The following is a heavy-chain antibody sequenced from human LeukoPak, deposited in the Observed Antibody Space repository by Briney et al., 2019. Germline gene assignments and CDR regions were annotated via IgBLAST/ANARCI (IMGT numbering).Heavy chain of an antibody. Sequence: PSETLSLTCTVSGGSISSYYWSWIRQPPGKGLEWIGYIYYSGSTNYNPSLKSRVTISVDTSKNQFSLKLSSVTAADTAVYYCATGTRGYDFWSGYYSSFSEYYYYYGMDVWGQGTTVTVSS. J-gene: IGHJ6*02. CDR2: IYYSGST. D-gene: IGHD3-3*01. CDR3: ATGTRGYDFWSGYYSSFSEYYYYYGMDV. V-gene: IGHV4-59*01. CDR1: GGSISSYY.